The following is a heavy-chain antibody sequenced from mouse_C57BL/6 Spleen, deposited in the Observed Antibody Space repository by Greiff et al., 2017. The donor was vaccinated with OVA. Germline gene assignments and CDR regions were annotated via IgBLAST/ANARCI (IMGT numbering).Heavy chain of an antibody. J-gene: IGHJ2*01. V-gene: IGHV5-4*01. CDR2: ISDGGSYT. D-gene: IGHD2-9*01. CDR1: GFTFSSYA. Sequence: EVQGVESGGGLVKPGGSLKLSCAASGFTFSSYAMSWVRQTPEKRLEWVATISDGGSYTYYPANVKGRFTISRDHAKNNLYLQMSHLKSEDTAMYYCAREGAYYGYDDGTRDYLDYGGQGTTLTVSS. CDR3: AREGAYYGYDDGTRDYLDY.